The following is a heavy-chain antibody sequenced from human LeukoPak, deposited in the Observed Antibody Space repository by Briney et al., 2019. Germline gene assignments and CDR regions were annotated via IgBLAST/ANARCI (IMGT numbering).Heavy chain of an antibody. J-gene: IGHJ4*02. V-gene: IGHV4-59*01. CDR3: ARDFYDSSGPFFDY. CDR1: GGSISSYC. CDR2: IYYSGRT. Sequence: SETLSLTCTVSGGSISSYCWSWIRQPPGKGLEWIGYIYYSGRTNYNPSLKSRVTISVDTSKNQFSLKVSSVTAADTAVYYCARDFYDSSGPFFDYWGQGTLVTVSS. D-gene: IGHD3-22*01.